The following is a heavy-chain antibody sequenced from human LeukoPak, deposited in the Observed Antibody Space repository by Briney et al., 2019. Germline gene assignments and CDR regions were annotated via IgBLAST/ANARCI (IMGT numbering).Heavy chain of an antibody. V-gene: IGHV1-2*02. CDR1: GGTFSSYA. CDR2: INPNSGGT. D-gene: IGHD1-26*01. CDR3: ARIRGRIVGATISY. Sequence: GSSVKVSCKASGGTFSSYAISWVRQAPGQGLEWMGWINPNSGGTNYAQKFQGRVTMTRDTSISTAYMELSRLRSDDTAVYYCARIRGRIVGATISYWGQGTLVTVSS. J-gene: IGHJ4*02.